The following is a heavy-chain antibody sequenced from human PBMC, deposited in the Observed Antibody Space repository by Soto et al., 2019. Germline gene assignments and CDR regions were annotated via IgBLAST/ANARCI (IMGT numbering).Heavy chain of an antibody. CDR1: GGSISSVGYS. D-gene: IGHD3-10*01. CDR3: ARVQGGSVFDY. Sequence: ASETLSLTCAVSGGSISSVGYSWSWIRQPPGKGREWIGYIYHSWSTHYNPSLKSRVSISVHRSKNQFSLKLSSVTAADTAVYYCARVQGGSVFDYWGQGTLVTVSS. J-gene: IGHJ4*02. V-gene: IGHV4-30-2*01. CDR2: IYHSWST.